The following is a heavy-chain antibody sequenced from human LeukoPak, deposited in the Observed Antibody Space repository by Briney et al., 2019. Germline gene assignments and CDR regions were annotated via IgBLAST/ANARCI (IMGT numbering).Heavy chain of an antibody. J-gene: IGHJ4*02. CDR3: ARHDQSSHSAYYFDY. Sequence: SETLSLTCTVSGGSISSSSYYWGWIRQPPGKGLEWIGSIYYSGSTYYNPSLKSRVTISVDTSKNQFSLKRSSVTAADTAVYYCARHDQSSHSAYYFDYWGQGTLVTVSS. D-gene: IGHD1-26*01. CDR1: GGSISSSSYY. CDR2: IYYSGST. V-gene: IGHV4-39*01.